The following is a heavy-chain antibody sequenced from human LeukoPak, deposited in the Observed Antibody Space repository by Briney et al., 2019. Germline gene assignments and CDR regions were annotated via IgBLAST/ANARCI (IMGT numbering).Heavy chain of an antibody. CDR1: GFSLSSYG. D-gene: IGHD6-19*01. CDR2: ISHDGNNK. V-gene: IGHV3-30*18. Sequence: GGSLRLSSAASGFSLSSYGMQWVRQTPGKGLEWVAVISHDGNNKYYADSVKGRFTISRDNSENTLYLQMSSLTPEDTAVYYCAKDSEAVAANGGFDYWGQGTLVTVSS. CDR3: AKDSEAVAANGGFDY. J-gene: IGHJ4*02.